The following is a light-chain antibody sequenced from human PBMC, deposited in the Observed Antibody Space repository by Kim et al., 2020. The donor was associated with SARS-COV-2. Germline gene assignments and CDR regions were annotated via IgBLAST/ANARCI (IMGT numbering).Light chain of an antibody. Sequence: GQSITIACTGTRSDVGGYNYVSWYQQHPGKAPKLMVYDVSQRPSGVSNRFSGSKSGNTASLTISGLQAEDEADYHCSSYTSSRTWVFGGGTQLTVL. CDR2: DVS. CDR3: SSYTSSRTWV. CDR1: RSDVGGYNY. V-gene: IGLV2-14*03. J-gene: IGLJ3*02.